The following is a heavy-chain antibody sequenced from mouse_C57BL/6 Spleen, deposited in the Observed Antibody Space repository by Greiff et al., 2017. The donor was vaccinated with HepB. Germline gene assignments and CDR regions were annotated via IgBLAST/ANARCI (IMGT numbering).Heavy chain of an antibody. J-gene: IGHJ2*01. V-gene: IGHV1-80*01. Sequence: VHLVESGAELVKPGASVKISCKASGYAFSSYWMNWVKQRPGKGLEWIGQIYPGDGDPNYNGKFKGKATLTADKSSSTAYMQLSSLTSEDSAVYFCARRATAQAYFDYWGQGTTLTVSS. CDR3: ARRATAQAYFDY. CDR2: IYPGDGDP. CDR1: GYAFSSYW. D-gene: IGHD3-2*02.